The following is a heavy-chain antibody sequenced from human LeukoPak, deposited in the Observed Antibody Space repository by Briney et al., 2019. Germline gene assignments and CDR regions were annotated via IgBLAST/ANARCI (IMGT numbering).Heavy chain of an antibody. V-gene: IGHV4-34*01. D-gene: IGHD2-15*01. J-gene: IGHJ5*02. Sequence: SETLSLTCAVYGWSFSGYYWSWIRQPPGKGLEWIGEINHSGSTNYNPSLKSRVTISVDTSKNQFSLKLSSVTAADTAVYYCARGLRWSCSGGSCYRYNWFDPWGQGTLVTVSS. CDR3: ARGLRWSCSGGSCYRYNWFDP. CDR1: GWSFSGYY. CDR2: INHSGST.